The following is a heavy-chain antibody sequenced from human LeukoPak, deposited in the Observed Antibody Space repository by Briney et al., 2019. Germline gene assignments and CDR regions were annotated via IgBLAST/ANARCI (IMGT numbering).Heavy chain of an antibody. CDR3: ASSFSGYDWAKFDY. V-gene: IGHV1-8*01. CDR1: GYTFTSYD. CDR2: KNPNSGNT. J-gene: IGHJ4*02. D-gene: IGHD5-12*01. Sequence: ASVKVSCKASGYTFTSYDINWVRQATGQGLEWMGWKNPNSGNTGYAQKFQGRVTMTRNTSISTAYMELSSLRSEDTAVYYCASSFSGYDWAKFDYWGQGTLVTVSS.